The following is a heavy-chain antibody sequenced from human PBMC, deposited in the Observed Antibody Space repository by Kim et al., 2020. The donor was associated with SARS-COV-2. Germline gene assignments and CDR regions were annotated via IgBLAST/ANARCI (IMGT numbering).Heavy chain of an antibody. D-gene: IGHD3-10*01. Sequence: SETLSLVCSVSNAAITNDENWWGWVRQAPGKGLQWIGSVNYRGTTFYDGSLKSRATMSVDPSRRQFSLNLISVTAADTATYFCTRHFASYNQGGLFNFWGQGLVVTVS. J-gene: IGHJ4*02. CDR2: VNYRGTT. CDR3: TRHFASYNQGGLFNF. V-gene: IGHV4-39*01. CDR1: NAAITNDENW.